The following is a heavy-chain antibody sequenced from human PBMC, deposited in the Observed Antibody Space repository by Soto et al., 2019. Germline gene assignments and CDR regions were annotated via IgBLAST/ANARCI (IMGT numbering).Heavy chain of an antibody. D-gene: IGHD6-6*01. CDR3: ALEQFAAPLDY. Sequence: PGGSLRLSCAASGFTFSNFAMTWVRQAPGKGLEWVSTISGGGGTTYYADSVKGRFTISRDNFKNTLYLHMNSLRADDTAVYYCALEQFAAPLDYWGQGTLVTV. CDR2: ISGGGGTT. CDR1: GFTFSNFA. J-gene: IGHJ4*02. V-gene: IGHV3-23*01.